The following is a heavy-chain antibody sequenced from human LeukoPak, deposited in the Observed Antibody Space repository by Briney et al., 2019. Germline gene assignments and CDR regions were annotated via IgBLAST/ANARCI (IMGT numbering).Heavy chain of an antibody. CDR3: AKRRPPAERIAVAGLVDY. Sequence: PGGSLRLSCAASGFTFSSYAMHWVRQAPGKGLEWVAVISYDGSNKYYADSVKGRFTISRDNSKNTLYLQMNSLRAEDTAVYYCAKRRPPAERIAVAGLVDYWGQGTLVTVSS. V-gene: IGHV3-30-3*02. D-gene: IGHD6-19*01. J-gene: IGHJ4*02. CDR2: ISYDGSNK. CDR1: GFTFSSYA.